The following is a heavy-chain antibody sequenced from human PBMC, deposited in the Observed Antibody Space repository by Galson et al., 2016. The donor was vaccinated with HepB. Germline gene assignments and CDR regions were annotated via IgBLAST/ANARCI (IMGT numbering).Heavy chain of an antibody. J-gene: IGHJ6*02. Sequence: SLRLSCAASGFTFSSNGMHWVRQAPGKGLEWVAVISYEGTNKYYVESVKGRFTISRDNSKNILYLQMNSLRAEDTGVYYCAKDIVQMAYDYYYYYGMDVWGHGTTVTVSS. V-gene: IGHV3-30*18. CDR3: AKDIVQMAYDYYYYYGMDV. CDR1: GFTFSSNG. D-gene: IGHD2-8*01. CDR2: ISYEGTNK.